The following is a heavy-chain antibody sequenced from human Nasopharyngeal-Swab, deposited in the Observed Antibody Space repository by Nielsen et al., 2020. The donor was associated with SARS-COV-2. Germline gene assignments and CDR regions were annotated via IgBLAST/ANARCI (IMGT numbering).Heavy chain of an antibody. Sequence: GESLKISCAASGFTFSDYYMSWIRQAPGKGLEWVSYISSSGSTIYYADSVKGRFTISRDNAKNSLYLQMNSLRAEDTAVYYCASPAGRTKDFDYWGQGTLVTVSS. V-gene: IGHV3-11*04. CDR3: ASPAGRTKDFDY. CDR2: ISSSGSTI. D-gene: IGHD1/OR15-1a*01. J-gene: IGHJ4*02. CDR1: GFTFSDYY.